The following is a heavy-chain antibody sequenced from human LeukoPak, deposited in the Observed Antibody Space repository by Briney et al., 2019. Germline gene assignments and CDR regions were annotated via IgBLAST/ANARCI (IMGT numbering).Heavy chain of an antibody. CDR3: AKFFGSSGYYFLDAFDI. J-gene: IGHJ3*02. CDR1: GFTFDDHA. Sequence: SLRLSCAASGFTFDDHAMHWVRQAPGKGLEWVSGISWNSGSIGYADSVKGRFTISRDNAKNSLYLQMNSLRAEDTALYYCAKFFGSSGYYFLDAFDIWGQGTMVTVSS. CDR2: ISWNSGSI. V-gene: IGHV3-9*01. D-gene: IGHD3-22*01.